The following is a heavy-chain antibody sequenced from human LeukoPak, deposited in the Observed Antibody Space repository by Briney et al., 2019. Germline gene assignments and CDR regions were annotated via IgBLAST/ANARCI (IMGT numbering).Heavy chain of an antibody. CDR2: IYSGGST. J-gene: IGHJ4*02. D-gene: IGHD5-12*01. V-gene: IGHV3-66*01. CDR3: ARGYSGYDYARYYFDY. CDR1: GFTVSSNY. Sequence: GGSLRLSCAASGFTVSSNYMSWVRQAPGKGLEWVSVIYSGGSTYYADSVKGRFTISRDNSKNTLYLQMNSLRAEDTAVYYCARGYSGYDYARYYFDYWGQGTLVTVSS.